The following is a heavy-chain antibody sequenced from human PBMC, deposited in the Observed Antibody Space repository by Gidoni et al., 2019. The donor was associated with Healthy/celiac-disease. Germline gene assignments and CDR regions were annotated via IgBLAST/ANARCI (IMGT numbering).Heavy chain of an antibody. D-gene: IGHD2-2*01. CDR1: GYTFPGSY. V-gene: IGHV1-2*04. CDR2: INPNSGGT. Sequence: QVQLVQSGAEVKKPGASVTVSCTASGYTFPGSYVHWVRQAPGQGLEWMGWINPNSGGTNYAQKFQGWVTMTRDTSISTAYMELSRLRSDDTAVYYCARVGLVGDGSQQFYGMDVWGQGTTVTVSS. CDR3: ARVGLVGDGSQQFYGMDV. J-gene: IGHJ6*02.